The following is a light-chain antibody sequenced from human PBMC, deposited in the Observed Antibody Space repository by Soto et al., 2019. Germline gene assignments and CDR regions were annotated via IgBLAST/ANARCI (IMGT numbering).Light chain of an antibody. CDR1: QSVRSY. V-gene: IGKV3-11*01. Sequence: EIVLTQSPATLSLYPGERATLSCRASQSVRSYLAWYQQKPGQAPRLLIYDASNRATDIPARFSGSGSGTDFTLTISSLDPEDFAVYYCHQRSKWPLTFGGGTKVDIK. J-gene: IGKJ4*01. CDR3: HQRSKWPLT. CDR2: DAS.